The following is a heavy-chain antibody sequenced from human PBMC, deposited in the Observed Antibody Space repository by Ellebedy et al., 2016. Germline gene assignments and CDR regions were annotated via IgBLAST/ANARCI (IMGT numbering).Heavy chain of an antibody. CDR1: GFTFSSYG. CDR3: ARDGPDYGDYNWFDP. Sequence: GGSLRLSXAASGFTFSSYGMTWVRQAPGKGLEWLSHITSSSTKYYADSVKGRFTISRDNAKNSLYLQINSLRAEDTAVYYCARDGPDYGDYNWFDPWGQGTLVTVSS. CDR2: ITSSSTK. J-gene: IGHJ5*02. V-gene: IGHV3-48*04. D-gene: IGHD4-17*01.